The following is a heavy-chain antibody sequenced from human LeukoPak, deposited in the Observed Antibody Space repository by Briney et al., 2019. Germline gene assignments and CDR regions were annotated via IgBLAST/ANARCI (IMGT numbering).Heavy chain of an antibody. CDR1: GFTFSDYY. Sequence: GGSLRLSCAASGFTFSDYYMSWIRQAPGKGLEWVSYISNSGTIINYADSVKGRFTISRDNAKNSLYLQMNSLRAEDTAVYYCARGAVAGRFDYWGQGTLVTVSS. D-gene: IGHD6-19*01. CDR2: ISNSGTII. CDR3: ARGAVAGRFDY. V-gene: IGHV3-11*04. J-gene: IGHJ4*02.